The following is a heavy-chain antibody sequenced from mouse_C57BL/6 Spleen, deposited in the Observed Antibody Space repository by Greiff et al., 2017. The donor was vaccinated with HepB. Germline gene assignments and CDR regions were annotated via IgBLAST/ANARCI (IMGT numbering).Heavy chain of an antibody. CDR3: ARSPLYYYCDYFDY. V-gene: IGHV1-81*01. D-gene: IGHD1-1*01. CDR2: IYPRSGNT. Sequence: QVQLQQSGAELARPGASVKLSCKASGYTFTSYGISWVKQRTGQGLEWIGEIYPRSGNTYYNEKFKGKATLTADKSSSTAYMELRSLTSEDSAVYSCARSPLYYYCDYFDYWGQGTTLTVSS. CDR1: GYTFTSYG. J-gene: IGHJ2*01.